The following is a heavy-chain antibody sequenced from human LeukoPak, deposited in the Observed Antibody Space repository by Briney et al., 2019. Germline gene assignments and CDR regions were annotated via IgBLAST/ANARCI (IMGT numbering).Heavy chain of an antibody. CDR2: ISGDGGST. J-gene: IGHJ4*02. V-gene: IGHV3-43*02. CDR3: AKDRSSGWYYDY. Sequence: PGGSLRLSCAASGFTFDDYAMHWVRQAPGKGLEWVSLISGDGGSTYYADSVEGRFNISRDNSNNSLYLQMNSLRTEDTALYYCAKDRSSGWYYDYWGQGTLVTVSS. CDR1: GFTFDDYA. D-gene: IGHD6-19*01.